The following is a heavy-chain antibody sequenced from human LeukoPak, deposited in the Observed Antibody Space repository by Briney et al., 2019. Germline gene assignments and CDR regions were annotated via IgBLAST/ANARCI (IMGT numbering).Heavy chain of an antibody. V-gene: IGHV3-64*02. CDR2: INNNGANT. Sequence: GGSLRLSCAASGFTFSSYSMHWVRQAPGKGLEYVSAINNNGANTYYADSVKGRFTISRDNSKNTLFLQVGSLTAEDMAVYYWAREVRGNGWDFDCWGQGTLVTVSS. CDR3: AREVRGNGWDFDC. J-gene: IGHJ4*02. CDR1: GFTFSSYS. D-gene: IGHD6-19*01.